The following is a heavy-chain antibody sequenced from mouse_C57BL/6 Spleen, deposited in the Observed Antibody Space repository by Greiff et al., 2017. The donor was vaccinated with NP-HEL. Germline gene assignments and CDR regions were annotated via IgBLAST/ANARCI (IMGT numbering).Heavy chain of an antibody. V-gene: IGHV1-7*01. D-gene: IGHD2-3*01. CDR1: GYTFTSYW. J-gene: IGHJ4*01. Sequence: QVHVKQSGAELAKPGASVKLSCKASGYTFTSYWMHWVKRRPGQGLEWIGYINPSSGYTKYNQKFKDKATLTADKSSSTAYMQLSSLTYEDSAVYYCARNLEGMVYYAMDYWGQGTSVTVSS. CDR3: ARNLEGMVYYAMDY. CDR2: INPSSGYT.